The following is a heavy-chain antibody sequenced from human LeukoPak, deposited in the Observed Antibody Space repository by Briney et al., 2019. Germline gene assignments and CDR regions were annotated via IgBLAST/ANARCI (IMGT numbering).Heavy chain of an antibody. Sequence: PGRSLRLSCAASGLTFSSYSMNWVRQAPGKGLEWVSSISSSSTYIYYADSVKGRFTISRDNAKNSLYLQMNSLRAEDTAVYYCATRPTGKGNGMDVWGQGTTVTVSS. CDR3: ATRPTGKGNGMDV. CDR2: ISSSSTYI. J-gene: IGHJ6*02. V-gene: IGHV3-21*01. CDR1: GLTFSSYS. D-gene: IGHD1-1*01.